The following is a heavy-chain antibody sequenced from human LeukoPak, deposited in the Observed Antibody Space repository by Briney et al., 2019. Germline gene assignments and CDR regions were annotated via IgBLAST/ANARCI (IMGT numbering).Heavy chain of an antibody. CDR1: GGSISSSSYY. V-gene: IGHV4-39*01. J-gene: IGHJ5*02. CDR2: IYYSGST. D-gene: IGHD3-22*01. CDR3: ARQRTDYYDSSGS. Sequence: SETLSLTCTVSGGSISSSSYYWVWMRQPPGKGLEWIGSIYYSGSTYHNPSLKSRVTISVDTSKNQFSLRLNSVTAADTAVYYCARQRTDYYDSSGSWGQGTLVIVSS.